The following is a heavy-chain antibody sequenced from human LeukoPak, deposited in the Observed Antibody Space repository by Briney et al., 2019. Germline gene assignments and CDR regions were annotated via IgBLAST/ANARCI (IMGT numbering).Heavy chain of an antibody. J-gene: IGHJ6*02. Sequence: GGSLRLSCVVSGFTFSSYAMSWVRQAPGKGLEWVSTISGSGGSTYYADSVRGRFTISRDNSKNMLYLQMNSLRAEDTAVYYCAKDDSCSSTSCYGSYYYYGMDVWGQGTTVTVSS. D-gene: IGHD2-2*01. CDR3: AKDDSCSSTSCYGSYYYYGMDV. V-gene: IGHV3-23*01. CDR1: GFTFSSYA. CDR2: ISGSGGST.